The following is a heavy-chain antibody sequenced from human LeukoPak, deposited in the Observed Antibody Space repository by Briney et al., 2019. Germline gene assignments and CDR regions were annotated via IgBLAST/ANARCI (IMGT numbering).Heavy chain of an antibody. CDR1: GGSVSSGSYY. Sequence: SETLSLTCTVSGGSVSSGSYYWSWIRQPPGKGLEWIGYIYYSGSTNYNPSLKSRVTTSVDTSKNQFSLKLSSVTAADTAVYYCARVGATYDAFDIWGQGTMVTVSS. D-gene: IGHD1-26*01. V-gene: IGHV4-61*01. J-gene: IGHJ3*02. CDR3: ARVGATYDAFDI. CDR2: IYYSGST.